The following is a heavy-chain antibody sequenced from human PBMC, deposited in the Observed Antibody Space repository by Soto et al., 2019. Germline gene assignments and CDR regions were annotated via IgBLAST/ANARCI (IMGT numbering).Heavy chain of an antibody. J-gene: IGHJ4*02. D-gene: IGHD1-20*01. V-gene: IGHV3-21*01. Sequence: PGGSLRLSCAASGFTFSSYSMNWVRQAPGKGLEWVSSICSSGSYIYYADSVKGRFTISRDNSKNTLYLQMNSLRAEDTAVYYCARDSEYNWNPQPKPPGYWGQGTLVTVSS. CDR2: ICSSGSYI. CDR1: GFTFSSYS. CDR3: ARDSEYNWNPQPKPPGY.